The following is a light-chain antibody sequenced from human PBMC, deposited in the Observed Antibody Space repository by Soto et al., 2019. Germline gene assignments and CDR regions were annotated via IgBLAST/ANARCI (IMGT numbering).Light chain of an antibody. Sequence: DIQMTQSPSSLSASVGGRVSITFRASQTIIRYLSWYQQKPGKAPKLLISAASSLQSGVSSRFNGSRSGTDFTLTISSLQSDDFATYYCQQTYSTPWTFGLGTKVDIK. CDR2: AAS. CDR1: QTIIRY. V-gene: IGKV1-39*01. J-gene: IGKJ1*01. CDR3: QQTYSTPWT.